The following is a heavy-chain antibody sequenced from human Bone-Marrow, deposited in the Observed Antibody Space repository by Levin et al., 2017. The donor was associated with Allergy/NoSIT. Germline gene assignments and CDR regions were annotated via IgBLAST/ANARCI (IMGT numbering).Heavy chain of an antibody. V-gene: IGHV4-59*01. Sequence: SQTLSLTCTVSGGSISSSYWSWIRQPPGKGLEWIGYIYNSGNTNYNPSLKSRVTISVDTSKNQFSLRLSSVTAADTAVYYCARDGVSGSYYTFDYWGQGTLVTVSS. CDR3: ARDGVSGSYYTFDY. J-gene: IGHJ4*02. CDR2: IYNSGNT. CDR1: GGSISSSY. D-gene: IGHD3-10*01.